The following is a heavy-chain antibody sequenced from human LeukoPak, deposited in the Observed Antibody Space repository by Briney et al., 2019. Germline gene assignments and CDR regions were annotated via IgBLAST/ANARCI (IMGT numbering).Heavy chain of an antibody. Sequence: LAGGSLRLSCAASGFTFSSYWMSWVRQAPGKGLEWVANIKQDGSEKYYVDSVKGRFTISRDNAKNSLYLQMNSLRAEDTAVYYCARDAPLPQRLADFDYWGQGTLVTVSP. CDR1: GFTFSSYW. CDR2: IKQDGSEK. V-gene: IGHV3-7*01. D-gene: IGHD5/OR15-5a*01. J-gene: IGHJ4*02. CDR3: ARDAPLPQRLADFDY.